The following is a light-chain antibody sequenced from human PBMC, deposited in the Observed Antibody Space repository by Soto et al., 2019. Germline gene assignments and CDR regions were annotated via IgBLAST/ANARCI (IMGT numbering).Light chain of an antibody. Sequence: SYELTQPPSVSVAPGQTATITCGGNNIGTKSVHWYRQKPGQAPVVVIYYDSDRRSGIPERLSGSNSGNTATLTISRVEVGDEADYYCQVWDSSSDHVVFGGGTKVTVL. CDR3: QVWDSSSDHVV. V-gene: IGLV3-21*01. CDR2: YDS. J-gene: IGLJ2*01. CDR1: NIGTKS.